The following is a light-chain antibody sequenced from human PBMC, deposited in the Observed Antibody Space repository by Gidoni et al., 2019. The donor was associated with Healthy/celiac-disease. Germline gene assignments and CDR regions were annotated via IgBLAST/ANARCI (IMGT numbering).Light chain of an antibody. Sequence: DIQMTQSPSSLSASVGDRVTITCKASQDISNYLNWYQQKPGKAPKLLVYDASNLETGVSSRFSGSGSGTDFTFTISILQPEDIATYYCQQYDNLSITFGQGTRLEIK. CDR2: DAS. CDR3: QQYDNLSIT. V-gene: IGKV1-33*01. J-gene: IGKJ5*01. CDR1: QDISNY.